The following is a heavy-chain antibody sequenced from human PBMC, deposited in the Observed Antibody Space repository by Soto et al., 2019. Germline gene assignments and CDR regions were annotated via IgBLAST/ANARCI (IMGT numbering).Heavy chain of an antibody. D-gene: IGHD3-10*01. Sequence: GGSLRLSCAAPGFTFSSYAMHWVRQAPGKGLEWVAVISYDGSNKYYADSVKGRFTISRDNSKNTLYLQMNSLRAEDTAVYYCARARGDYYYYGMDVWGQGTTVTVSS. CDR2: ISYDGSNK. CDR3: ARARGDYYYYGMDV. CDR1: GFTFSSYA. J-gene: IGHJ6*02. V-gene: IGHV3-30-3*01.